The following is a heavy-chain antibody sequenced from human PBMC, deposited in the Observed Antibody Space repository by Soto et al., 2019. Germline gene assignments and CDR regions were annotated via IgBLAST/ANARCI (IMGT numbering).Heavy chain of an antibody. CDR1: GDSIGTTHSY. CDR3: ASARYSSSWYLDY. J-gene: IGHJ4*02. Sequence: PSETLSLTCTVSGDSIGTTHSYWAWIRQSPGKGLEWIGNIHYSGSTYYMPSLRSRVTLSVDTSKNQFSLKLSSVTAADTAVYYCASARYSSSWYLDYWGQGTLVTVSS. V-gene: IGHV4-39*01. D-gene: IGHD6-13*01. CDR2: IHYSGST.